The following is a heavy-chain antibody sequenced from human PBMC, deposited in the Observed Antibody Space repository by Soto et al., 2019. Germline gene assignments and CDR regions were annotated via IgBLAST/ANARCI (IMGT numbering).Heavy chain of an antibody. CDR1: GFTFSHYG. D-gene: IGHD3-3*01. CDR2: ISYDGIKT. J-gene: IGHJ4*02. CDR3: TKALTIFGGPEMSPGDNPPDS. V-gene: IGHV3-30*18. Sequence: QVHLVESGGGGVQPGRSLRLSCEASGFTFSHYGMHWVRQAPGKGLEWVGVISYDGIKTYYGDAVKGRFSISRGNFKNTLYLQMDSLRADDTAVYYCTKALTIFGGPEMSPGDNPPDSWGQGTLVTVSS.